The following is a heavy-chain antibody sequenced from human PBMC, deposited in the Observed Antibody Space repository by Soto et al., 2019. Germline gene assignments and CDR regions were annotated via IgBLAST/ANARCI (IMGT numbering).Heavy chain of an antibody. CDR1: GGSISSSNW. Sequence: SETLSLTCAVSGGSISSSNWWSWVRQPPGKGLEWIGEIYHSGSTNYNPSLKSRVTISVDKSKNQFSLKLSSVTAADTAVYYCASLMTTVTQVDYWGQGTLVTVSS. J-gene: IGHJ4*02. V-gene: IGHV4-4*02. CDR3: ASLMTTVTQVDY. D-gene: IGHD4-17*01. CDR2: IYHSGST.